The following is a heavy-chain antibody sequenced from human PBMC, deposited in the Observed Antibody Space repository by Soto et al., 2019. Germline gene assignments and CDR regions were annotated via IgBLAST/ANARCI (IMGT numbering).Heavy chain of an antibody. CDR1: GFTLSSYW. CDR2: IKQDGSEK. Sequence: GGSLRLSCAASGFTLSSYWMSWVRQAPGKGLEWVANIKQDGSEKYYVDSVKGRFTISRDNAKNSLYLQMNSLRAEDTAVYYCARESPNYYYYYMGVWGKGTTVTVSS. V-gene: IGHV3-7*01. CDR3: ARESPNYYYYYMGV. J-gene: IGHJ6*03.